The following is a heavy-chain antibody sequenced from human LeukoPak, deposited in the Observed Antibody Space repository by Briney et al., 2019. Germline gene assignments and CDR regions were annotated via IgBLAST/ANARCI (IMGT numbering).Heavy chain of an antibody. D-gene: IGHD2-15*01. CDR2: IRYDGTNK. V-gene: IGHV3-30*02. CDR1: GFTFSNYA. CDR3: AKDTRGWTPDAFDI. Sequence: GGSLRLSCAASGFTFSNYAMHWVRQAPGKGLEWVACIRYDGTNKYYADSVKGRFTIFRDNSKNTLYLQMNSLRTEDTAVYYCAKDTRGWTPDAFDIWGQGTMVTVSS. J-gene: IGHJ3*02.